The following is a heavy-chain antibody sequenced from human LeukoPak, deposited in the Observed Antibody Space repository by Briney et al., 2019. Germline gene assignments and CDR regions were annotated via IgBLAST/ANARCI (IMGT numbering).Heavy chain of an antibody. CDR2: IYPGDSDT. Sequence: GESLKISCKGSGYSFTSYWIGWVRQMPGKGLEWMGIIYPGDSDTRYSPSFQGQVTISADKSISTAYLQWSSLKASDTAMYYCARETTVTTRVGSFDPWGQGTLVTVSS. CDR3: ARETTVTTRVGSFDP. CDR1: GYSFTSYW. J-gene: IGHJ5*02. D-gene: IGHD4-17*01. V-gene: IGHV5-51*01.